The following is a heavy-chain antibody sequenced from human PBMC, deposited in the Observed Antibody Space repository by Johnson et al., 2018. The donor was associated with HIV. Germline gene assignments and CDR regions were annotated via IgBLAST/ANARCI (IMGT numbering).Heavy chain of an antibody. CDR2: ISYDGRSK. CDR1: GFTFSSYA. J-gene: IGHJ3*02. V-gene: IGHV3-30*04. Sequence: QVQLVESGGGVVQPGRSLRLSCAASGFTFSSYAMHWVRQAPGKGLEWVAVISYDGRSKYYADSVRGRLTISRDNSKNTLYLQMNSLRAEDTAVYYCARGSSSWLHDAFDIWGQGTMVTVSS. D-gene: IGHD6-13*01. CDR3: ARGSSSWLHDAFDI.